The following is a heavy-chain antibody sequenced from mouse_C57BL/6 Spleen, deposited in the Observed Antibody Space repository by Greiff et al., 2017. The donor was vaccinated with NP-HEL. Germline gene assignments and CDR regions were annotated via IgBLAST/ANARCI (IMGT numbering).Heavy chain of an antibody. CDR1: GFTFSDYG. CDR2: ISSGSSTI. CDR3: ARNLYDYDQAMDD. Sequence: EVKLVESGGGLVKPGGSLKLSCAASGFTFSDYGMHWVRQAPEKGLEWVAYISSGSSTIYYADTVKGRFTISRDNAKNTLFLQMTSLRSEDTAMYYCARNLYDYDQAMDDWGQGTSVTVSS. D-gene: IGHD2-4*01. V-gene: IGHV5-17*01. J-gene: IGHJ4*01.